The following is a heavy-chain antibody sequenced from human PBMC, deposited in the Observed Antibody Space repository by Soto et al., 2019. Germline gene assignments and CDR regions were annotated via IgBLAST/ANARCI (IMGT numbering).Heavy chain of an antibody. V-gene: IGHV3-48*01. D-gene: IGHD3-22*01. Sequence: GGSLRLSCAASGFTFSSYSMNWVRQDPGKGLEWVSYISSSSSTIYYADSVKGRFTISRDNAKNSLYLQMNSLRAEDTAVYYCAKEGYTYYYDSSGPYWGQGTLVTVSS. CDR2: ISSSSSTI. J-gene: IGHJ4*02. CDR3: AKEGYTYYYDSSGPY. CDR1: GFTFSSYS.